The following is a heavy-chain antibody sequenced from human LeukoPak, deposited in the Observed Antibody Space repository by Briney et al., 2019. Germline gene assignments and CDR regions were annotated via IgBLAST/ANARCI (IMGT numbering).Heavy chain of an antibody. CDR2: IKSKNDGAAT. Sequence: GGSLGLSCAVSGFTFDIAWMNWVRQAPGEGLEWVGRIKSKNDGAATDYAAPVRGRFTISTDDSKNTLYLRMNSLKTEDTAVYYCVTRDAYKPRYFMDVWGKGTTVTVSS. CDR3: VTRDAYKPRYFMDV. J-gene: IGHJ6*03. D-gene: IGHD5-24*01. V-gene: IGHV3-15*01. CDR1: GFTFDIAW.